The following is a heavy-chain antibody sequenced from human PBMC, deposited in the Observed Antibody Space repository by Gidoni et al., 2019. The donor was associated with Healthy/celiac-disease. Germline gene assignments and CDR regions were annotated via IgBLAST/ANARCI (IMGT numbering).Heavy chain of an antibody. CDR3: AIRSRGDYGDYATHYFDY. Sequence: QVQLQQWGAGLLKPSETLSLTCAVYGGSFSGSYWSWIRQPPGKGLEWIGEINHSGSTNYNPSLKSRVTISVDTSKNQFSLKLSSVTAADTAVYYCAIRSRGDYGDYATHYFDYWGQGTLVTVSS. J-gene: IGHJ4*02. V-gene: IGHV4-34*01. D-gene: IGHD4-17*01. CDR2: INHSGST. CDR1: GGSFSGSY.